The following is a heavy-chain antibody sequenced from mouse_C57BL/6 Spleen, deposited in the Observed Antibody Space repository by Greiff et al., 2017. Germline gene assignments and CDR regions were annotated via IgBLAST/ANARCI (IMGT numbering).Heavy chain of an antibody. V-gene: IGHV1-26*01. CDR2: INPNNGGT. CDR1: GYTFTDYY. CDR3: ARRGDGNPPDV. D-gene: IGHD2-1*01. Sequence: DVQLQQSGPELVKPGASVKISCKASGYTFTDYYMNWVKQSHGKSLEWIGDINPNNGGTSYNQKFKGKATLTVDKSSSTAYMELRSLTSEDSAVYYCARRGDGNPPDVWGTGTTVTVSS. J-gene: IGHJ1*03.